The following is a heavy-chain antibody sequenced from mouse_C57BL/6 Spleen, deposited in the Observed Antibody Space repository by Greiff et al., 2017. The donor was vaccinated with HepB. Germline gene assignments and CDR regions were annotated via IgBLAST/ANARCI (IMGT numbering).Heavy chain of an antibody. CDR3: ARDGWLLRSWFAY. D-gene: IGHD2-3*01. J-gene: IGHJ3*01. CDR1: GFTFSSYA. Sequence: EVKLMESGGGLVKPGGSLKLSCAASGFTFSSYAMSWVRQTPEKRLEWVATISDGGSYTYYPDNVKGRFTISRDNAKNNLYLQMSHLKSEDTAMYYCARDGWLLRSWFAYWGQGTLVTVSA. CDR2: ISDGGSYT. V-gene: IGHV5-4*01.